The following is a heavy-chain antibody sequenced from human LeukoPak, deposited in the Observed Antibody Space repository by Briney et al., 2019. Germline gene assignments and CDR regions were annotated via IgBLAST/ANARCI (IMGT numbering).Heavy chain of an antibody. CDR3: ARLYCSGSSCFSRYYSGMDV. J-gene: IGHJ6*02. V-gene: IGHV5-51*01. Sequence: GESLKISCQASGYTFTNYFIAWLRQMSGKDLEWMGIIYPADLDIRYSPSFQGQVTFSADKSTNTAYLRWNSLRASDTAIYYCARLYCSGSSCFSRYYSGMDVWGQGTPVTVSS. CDR1: GYTFTNYF. CDR2: IYPADLDI. D-gene: IGHD2-15*01.